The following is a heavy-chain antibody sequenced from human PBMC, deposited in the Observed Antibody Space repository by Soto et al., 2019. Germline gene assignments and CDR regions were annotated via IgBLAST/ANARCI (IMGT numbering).Heavy chain of an antibody. CDR3: ARDRVDTAMAAIKYYFDY. J-gene: IGHJ4*02. CDR1: GYTFTSYA. D-gene: IGHD5-18*01. V-gene: IGHV1-3*01. Sequence: SVAEVKKPGASVKVSCKASGYTFTSYAMHWVRQAPGQRLEWMGWINAGNGNTKYSQKFQGRVTITRDTSASTAYMELSSLRSEDTAVYYCARDRVDTAMAAIKYYFDYWGQGTLVTVSS. CDR2: INAGNGNT.